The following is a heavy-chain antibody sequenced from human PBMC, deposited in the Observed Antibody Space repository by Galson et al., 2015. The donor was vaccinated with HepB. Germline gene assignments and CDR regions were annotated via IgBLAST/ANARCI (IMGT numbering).Heavy chain of an antibody. V-gene: IGHV3-23*01. J-gene: IGHJ6*03. CDR1: GFTFSSYA. D-gene: IGHD2-2*02. CDR2: ISGSGGST. Sequence: SLRLSCAASGFTFSSYAMSWVRQAPGKGLEWVSAISGSGGSTYYADSVKGRFTISRDNSKNTLYLQMNSLRAEDTAVYYCAKGAALDIVVVPAAIPPWYYYYYMDVWGKGTTVTVSS. CDR3: AKGAALDIVVVPAAIPPWYYYYYMDV.